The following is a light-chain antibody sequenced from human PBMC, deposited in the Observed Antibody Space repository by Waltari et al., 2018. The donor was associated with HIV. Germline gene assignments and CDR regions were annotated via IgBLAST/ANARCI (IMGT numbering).Light chain of an antibody. CDR1: RSDVGGYNL. CDR3: CAYAGSTTYVI. V-gene: IGLV2-23*02. Sequence: QSALTQPASVSGSPGQSITISGTGTRSDVGGYNLVSWYQQHPGKAPKLMIYEVSKRPSGVSNRFSGSKSGNTASLTISGLQAEDEADYYCCAYAGSTTYVIFGGGTKLTVL. CDR2: EVS. J-gene: IGLJ2*01.